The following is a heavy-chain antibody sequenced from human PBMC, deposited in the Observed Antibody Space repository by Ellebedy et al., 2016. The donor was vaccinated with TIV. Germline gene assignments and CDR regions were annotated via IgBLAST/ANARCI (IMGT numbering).Heavy chain of an antibody. Sequence: GESLKISCAASGFTFSSHAMSWVRQAPGKGLEWVSGISGSGGSTYYVDSVKGRFTISRDTSKNTVYLQMNSLRAEDTAVYFCAKDRRWELLWGVFDSWGQGTLVTVSS. CDR2: ISGSGGST. D-gene: IGHD3-10*01. V-gene: IGHV3-23*01. CDR1: GFTFSSHA. CDR3: AKDRRWELLWGVFDS. J-gene: IGHJ4*02.